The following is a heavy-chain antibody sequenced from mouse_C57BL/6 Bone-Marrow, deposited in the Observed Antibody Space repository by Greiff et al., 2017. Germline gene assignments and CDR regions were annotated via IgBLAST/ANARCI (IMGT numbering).Heavy chain of an antibody. CDR3: ARGSWYYAMDY. CDR2: IDPSDSYT. CDR1: GYTFTSYW. Sequence: QVQLQQPGAELVKPGASVKLSCKASGYTFTSYWMQWVKQRPGQGLEWIGEIDPSDSYTNYNQKFKGKATLTVDTSSSTADMQLSSLTSEDSAVYYCARGSWYYAMDYWGQGTSVTVSS. J-gene: IGHJ4*01. V-gene: IGHV1-50*01.